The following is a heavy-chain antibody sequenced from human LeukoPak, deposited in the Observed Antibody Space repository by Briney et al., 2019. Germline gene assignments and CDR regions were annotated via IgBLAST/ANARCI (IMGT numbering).Heavy chain of an antibody. CDR2: INPNSGGT. V-gene: IGHV1-2*02. Sequence: ASVKVSCKASGGTFSSYAISWVRQAPGQGLEWMGGINPNSGGTNYAQKFQGRVTMTRDTSISTAYMELSRLRSDDTAVYYCARDSQQWRSNWFDPWGQGTLVTVSS. J-gene: IGHJ5*02. CDR3: ARDSQQWRSNWFDP. CDR1: GGTFSSYA. D-gene: IGHD6-19*01.